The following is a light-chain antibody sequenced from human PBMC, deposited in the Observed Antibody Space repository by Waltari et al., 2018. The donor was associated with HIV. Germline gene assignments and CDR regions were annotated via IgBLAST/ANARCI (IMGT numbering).Light chain of an antibody. V-gene: IGLV1-47*02. CDR2: CDN. J-gene: IGLJ3*02. CDR1: NSNIAIHY. CDR3: AAWDDSLSGRV. Sequence: QSVLPQPPSASWPPGQSVTIYCPGINSNIAIHYVYWYQQLPGTAPKLHISCDNQRPSGVPGRFSGYKSGTSASLAISGLQSEDEADYYCAAWDDSLSGRVFGGGTNLTVL.